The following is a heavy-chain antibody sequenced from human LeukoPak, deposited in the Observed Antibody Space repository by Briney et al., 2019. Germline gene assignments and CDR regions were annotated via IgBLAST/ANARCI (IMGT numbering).Heavy chain of an antibody. J-gene: IGHJ4*02. Sequence: ASVKVSCKASGYTFTGYYMHWVRQAPGQGLEWMGRINPNSGGTSYAQKCQGRVTMTRDTSISTAYMELSSLGSDDTAVYYCARVGYCSSSSCLSYFDYWGQGTLVTVSS. CDR1: GYTFTGYY. V-gene: IGHV1-2*06. CDR2: INPNSGGT. D-gene: IGHD2-2*01. CDR3: ARVGYCSSSSCLSYFDY.